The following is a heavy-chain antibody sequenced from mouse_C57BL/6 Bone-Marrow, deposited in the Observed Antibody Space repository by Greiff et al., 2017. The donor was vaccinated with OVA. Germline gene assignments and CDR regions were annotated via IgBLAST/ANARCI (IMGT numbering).Heavy chain of an antibody. CDR2: IYPGDGDT. V-gene: IGHV1-82*01. J-gene: IGHJ4*01. CDR1: GYAFSSSW. D-gene: IGHD1-1*01. Sequence: QVQLKQSGPELVKPGASVKISCKASGYAFSSSWMNWVKQRPGKGLEWIGRIYPGDGDTNYNGKFKGKATLTADKSSSTAYMQLSSLTSEDSAVYFCARYHYYGSRGAMDYWGQGTSVTVSS. CDR3: ARYHYYGSRGAMDY.